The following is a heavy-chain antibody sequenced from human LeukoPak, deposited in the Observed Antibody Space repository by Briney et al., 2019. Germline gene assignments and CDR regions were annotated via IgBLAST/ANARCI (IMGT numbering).Heavy chain of an antibody. V-gene: IGHV4-59*08. J-gene: IGHJ4*02. CDR3: ARHGGSLGYFDY. CDR1: GGSISTYY. D-gene: IGHD1-26*01. CDR2: VYDSGTT. Sequence: PSETLSLTCSVSGGSISTYYWRWIRQTPGKGLEWIGYVYDSGTTNYNPSLKGRVTISSDTSKNQFSLNLRSVNAADTAIYYCARHGGSLGYFDYWGQGTLVTVSS.